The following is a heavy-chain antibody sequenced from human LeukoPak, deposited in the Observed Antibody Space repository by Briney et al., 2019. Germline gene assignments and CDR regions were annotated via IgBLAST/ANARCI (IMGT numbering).Heavy chain of an antibody. D-gene: IGHD3-16*02. V-gene: IGHV3-74*01. CDR3: ARDDYDYVWGSYPEQYETDY. CDR2: INSDGSST. CDR1: GFTFSSYW. Sequence: PGGSLRLSCAASGFTFSSYWMHWVRQAPGKGLVWVSRINSDGSSTSYADSVKGRFTISRDNAKNTLYLQMNSLRAEDTAVYYCARDDYDYVWGSYPEQYETDYWGQGTLVIVSS. J-gene: IGHJ4*02.